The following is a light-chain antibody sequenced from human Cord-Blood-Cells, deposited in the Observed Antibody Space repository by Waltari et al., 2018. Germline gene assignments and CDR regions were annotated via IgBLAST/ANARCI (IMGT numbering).Light chain of an antibody. CDR1: KGISSY. CDR3: QQLNSYPLT. V-gene: IGKV1-9*01. J-gene: IGKJ4*01. Sequence: DIQWTQSPSFSSASGADRVTITYRASKGISSYSAWYQQKPVKAPKRLIYATSTLQSGVPSRFSGSGSGTEFTLTISSLQPEDFATYYCQQLNSYPLTFGGGTKVEIK. CDR2: ATS.